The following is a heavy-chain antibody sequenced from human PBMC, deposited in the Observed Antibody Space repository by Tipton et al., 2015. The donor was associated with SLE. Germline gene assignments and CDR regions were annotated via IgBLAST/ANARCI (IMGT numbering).Heavy chain of an antibody. CDR1: GGSISSSSYY. CDR3: ARQGESVVPAAMPVFDY. Sequence: TLSLTCTVSGGSISSSSYYWGWIRQPPGKGLEWIGYIYYSGSTNYNPSLKSRVTISVDTSKNQFSLKLSSVTAADTAVYYCARQGESVVPAAMPVFDYWGQGTLVTVSS. J-gene: IGHJ4*02. CDR2: IYYSGST. V-gene: IGHV4-61*05. D-gene: IGHD2-2*01.